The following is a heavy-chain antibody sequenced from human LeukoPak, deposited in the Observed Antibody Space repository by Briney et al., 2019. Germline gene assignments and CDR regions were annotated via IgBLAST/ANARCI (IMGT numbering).Heavy chain of an antibody. D-gene: IGHD3-3*01. V-gene: IGHV3-74*01. CDR2: INNDGSST. CDR3: VRERNNFWSGHHSIFDS. J-gene: IGHJ4*02. Sequence: GSLRLSCAASGFIFSDHWMHWVRQAPGKGLVWLSRINNDGSSTIYADSVKGRFTFSRDNAENTLFLEMSSLRVEDTAVYYCVRERNNFWSGHHSIFDSWGQGTLVTVSS. CDR1: GFIFSDHW.